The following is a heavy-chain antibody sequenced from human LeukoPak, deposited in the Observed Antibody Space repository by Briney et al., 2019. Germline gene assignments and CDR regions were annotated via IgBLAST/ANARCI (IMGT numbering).Heavy chain of an antibody. CDR1: GFTLSSYA. V-gene: IGHV3-23*01. J-gene: IGHJ4*02. D-gene: IGHD4-17*01. CDR2: ISGSGGST. CDR3: AKDIGTYGDYVFDY. Sequence: GGSLRLSCAASGFTLSSYAMSWVRQAPGEGLEWVSAISGSGGSTYYADSVKGRFTISRDNSKNTLYLQMNSLRAEDTALYYCAKDIGTYGDYVFDYWGQGTLVTVSS.